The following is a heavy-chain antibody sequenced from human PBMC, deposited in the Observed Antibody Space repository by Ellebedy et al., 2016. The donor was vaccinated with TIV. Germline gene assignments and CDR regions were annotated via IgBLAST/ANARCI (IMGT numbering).Heavy chain of an antibody. CDR3: ARLPTAHHGHDY. D-gene: IGHD1-14*01. Sequence: GESLKISCKDSGYIFIDFWIGWVRQMPGKGLEWMGIIFPGDSETRYSPSFQGQVTISADKSIRTAYLQWSSLQASDTAMYYCARLPTAHHGHDYWGQGTLVTVSS. CDR1: GYIFIDFW. J-gene: IGHJ4*02. CDR2: IFPGDSET. V-gene: IGHV5-51*01.